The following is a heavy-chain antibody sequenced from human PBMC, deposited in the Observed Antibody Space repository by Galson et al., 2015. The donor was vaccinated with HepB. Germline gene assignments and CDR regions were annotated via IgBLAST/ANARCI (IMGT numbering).Heavy chain of an antibody. Sequence: ETLSLTCTVSGGSISSYYWSWIRQPPGKGLEWIGYIYYSGSTNYNPSLKSRVTISVDTSRNQFSLKLSSVTAADTAVYYCARGGTSLGRFDYWGQGTLVTVSS. CDR1: GGSISSYY. CDR3: ARGGTSLGRFDY. J-gene: IGHJ4*02. V-gene: IGHV4-59*01. D-gene: IGHD2-2*01. CDR2: IYYSGST.